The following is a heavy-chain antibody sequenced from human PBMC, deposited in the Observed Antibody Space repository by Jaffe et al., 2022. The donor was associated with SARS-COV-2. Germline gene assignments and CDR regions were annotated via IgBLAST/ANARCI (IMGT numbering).Heavy chain of an antibody. CDR1: GGSISRSNW. D-gene: IGHD6-13*01. V-gene: IGHV4-4*02. CDR3: ARNLETGYAAAAGMGLPHWYFDL. Sequence: QEQLQESGPGLVKPSGTLSLTCAVSGGSISRSNWWSWVRQPPGKGLEWIGEIYHSGSTNYNPSLKSRVTISVDKSKNQFSLKLSSVTAADSAVYYCARNLETGYAAAAGMGLPHWYFDLWGRGTLVTVSS. J-gene: IGHJ2*01. CDR2: IYHSGST.